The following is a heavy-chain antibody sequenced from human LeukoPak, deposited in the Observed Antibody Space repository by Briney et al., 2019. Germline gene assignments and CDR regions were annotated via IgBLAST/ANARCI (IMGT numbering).Heavy chain of an antibody. CDR1: GFTFSSYA. CDR3: ARAMATYPIDY. Sequence: TGGSLRLSCAASGFTFSSYAMHWVRQAPGKGLEYVSAISSNGGSTYYANSVKGRFTISRDNSKNTLYLQMGSLRAEDMAVYYCARAMATYPIDYWGQGTLVTVSS. D-gene: IGHD5-24*01. J-gene: IGHJ4*02. CDR2: ISSNGGST. V-gene: IGHV3-64*01.